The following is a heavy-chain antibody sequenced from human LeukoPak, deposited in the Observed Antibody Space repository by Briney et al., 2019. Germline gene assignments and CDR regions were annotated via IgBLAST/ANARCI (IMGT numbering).Heavy chain of an antibody. D-gene: IGHD3-3*01. V-gene: IGHV3-7*01. Sequence: GGSLRLSCAAYGFTFSSYWMSWVRQAPGKGLEWVANIKQDGSEKYYVDSVKGRFTISRDNAKNSLYLQMNSLRAEDTAVYYCAREYDFWSGSYYYYYYGMDVWGQGTTVTVSS. J-gene: IGHJ6*02. CDR3: AREYDFWSGSYYYYYYGMDV. CDR1: GFTFSSYW. CDR2: IKQDGSEK.